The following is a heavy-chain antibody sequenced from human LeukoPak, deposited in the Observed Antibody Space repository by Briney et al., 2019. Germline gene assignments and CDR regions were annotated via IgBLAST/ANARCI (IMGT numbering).Heavy chain of an antibody. D-gene: IGHD3-22*01. CDR3: ARDDSSRDDSGGYHY. Sequence: PSETLSLTCTVSGDSINSYHWSWIRQPAGKVLEWIGRIHMSGSTNYNTSLRSRVAISMDNSKNQFSLKLKSVTAADTAVYYCARDDSSRDDSGGYHYWGQGTLVTISS. CDR1: GDSINSYH. J-gene: IGHJ4*02. CDR2: IHMSGST. V-gene: IGHV4-4*07.